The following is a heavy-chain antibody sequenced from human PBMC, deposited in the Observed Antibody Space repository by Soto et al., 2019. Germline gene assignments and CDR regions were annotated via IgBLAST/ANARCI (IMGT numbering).Heavy chain of an antibody. J-gene: IGHJ6*02. Sequence: SETLSLTCAVYGGSFSGYYWSWIRQPPGKGLEWIGEINHSGSTNYNPSLKSRVTISVDTSKNQFSLKLSSVTAADTAVYYCARGEYSSSWFSTRYYYGMAVWGQGTTVTVSS. D-gene: IGHD6-13*01. V-gene: IGHV4-34*01. CDR1: GGSFSGYY. CDR3: ARGEYSSSWFSTRYYYGMAV. CDR2: INHSGST.